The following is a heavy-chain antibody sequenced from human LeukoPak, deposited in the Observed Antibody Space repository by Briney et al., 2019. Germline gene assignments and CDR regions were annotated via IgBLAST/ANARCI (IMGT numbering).Heavy chain of an antibody. V-gene: IGHV1-2*02. Sequence: ASVKVSCKASGYTFTDYYMHWVRQAPGQGLEWMGWINPNSGGTNYAQKFQGRVTMTRDTSISTAYMDLSSLRSDDTAVYYCARGRIAAAGKAFDIWGQGTMVTVS. CDR2: INPNSGGT. J-gene: IGHJ3*02. CDR1: GYTFTDYY. D-gene: IGHD6-13*01. CDR3: ARGRIAAAGKAFDI.